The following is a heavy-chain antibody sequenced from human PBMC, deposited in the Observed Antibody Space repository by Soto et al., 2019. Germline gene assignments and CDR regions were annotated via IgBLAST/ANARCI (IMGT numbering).Heavy chain of an antibody. V-gene: IGHV4-34*01. CDR3: ARALRTGTNY. D-gene: IGHD1-7*01. CDR2: INHSGST. J-gene: IGHJ4*02. Sequence: SETLSLTCAVYGGSFSGYYWSWIRQPPGRGLEWIGEINHSGSTNYNPSLKSRVTISVDTSKNQFSLKLSSVTATDTAVYYCARALRTGTNYWGQETLVTVS. CDR1: GGSFSGYY.